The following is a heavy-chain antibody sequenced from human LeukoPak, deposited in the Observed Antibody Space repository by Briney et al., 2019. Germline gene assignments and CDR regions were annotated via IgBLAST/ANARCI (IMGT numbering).Heavy chain of an antibody. V-gene: IGHV4-39*01. CDR3: ARLGWGDAFDI. CDR2: IYYSGTT. J-gene: IGHJ3*02. CDR1: GSSFSSSNYY. D-gene: IGHD1-26*01. Sequence: SETLPLTCTVSGSSFSSSNYYWGWIRQPPGKGLEWIATIYYSGTTYYNPSLKSRVTTSLDTSKNQFSLKMSSVTAADTAVYYCARLGWGDAFDIWGQGTMITVSS.